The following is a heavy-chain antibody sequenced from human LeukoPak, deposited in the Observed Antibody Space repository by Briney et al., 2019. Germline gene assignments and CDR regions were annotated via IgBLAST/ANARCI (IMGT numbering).Heavy chain of an antibody. J-gene: IGHJ6*02. CDR3: ARDGGQQWLTNYYSYGMDV. V-gene: IGHV1-18*01. Sequence: ASVKLSCRTSGYTFTTYGINWVRQAPGQGLEWMGWIKTYNGDTNSAQNLQDRVTMTTDTSTGTAYMELRSLRSDDTAVYYCARDGGQQWLTNYYSYGMDVWGQGTTVTVSS. CDR2: IKTYNGDT. D-gene: IGHD6-19*01. CDR1: GYTFTTYG.